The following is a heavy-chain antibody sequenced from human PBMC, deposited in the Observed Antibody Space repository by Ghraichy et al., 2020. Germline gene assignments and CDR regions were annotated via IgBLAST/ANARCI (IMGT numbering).Heavy chain of an antibody. D-gene: IGHD3-10*01. CDR2: IYYSGST. CDR3: ARDLGYGSGSYGFDP. V-gene: IGHV4-30-4*01. J-gene: IGHJ5*02. CDR1: GGSISSGDYY. Sequence: SETLSLTCTVSGGSISSGDYYWSWIRQPPGKGLEWIGYIYYSGSTYYNPSLKSRVTISVDTSKNQFSLKLSSVTAADTAVYYCARDLGYGSGSYGFDPWGQGTLVTVSS.